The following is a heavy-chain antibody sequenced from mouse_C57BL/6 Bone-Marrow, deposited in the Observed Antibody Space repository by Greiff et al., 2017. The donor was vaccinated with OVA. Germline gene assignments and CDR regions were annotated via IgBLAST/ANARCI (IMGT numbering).Heavy chain of an antibody. Sequence: EVKLQESGGGLVKPGGSLKLSCAASGFTFSSYAMSWVRQTPEKRLEWVATISDGGSYTYYPDNVKGRFTISRDNAKNNLYLQMSHLKSEDTAMYYCARGIGYDWYFDVWGTGTTVTVSS. CDR3: ARGIGYDWYFDV. CDR2: ISDGGSYT. V-gene: IGHV5-4*03. J-gene: IGHJ1*03. CDR1: GFTFSSYA. D-gene: IGHD2-2*01.